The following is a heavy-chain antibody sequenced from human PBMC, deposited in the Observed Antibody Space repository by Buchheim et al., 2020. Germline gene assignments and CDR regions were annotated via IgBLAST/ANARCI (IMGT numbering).Heavy chain of an antibody. CDR2: ISYDGSNK. D-gene: IGHD4-11*01. V-gene: IGHV3-30*18. CDR1: GFTFSSYG. Sequence: QVQLVESGGGVVQPGRSLRLSCAASGFTFSSYGMHWVRQAPGKGLEWVAVISYDGSNKYYADSVKGRFTIPRDNSKNTLYLQMNSLRAEDTAVYYCAKGVTTVTTGRFDYWGQGTL. J-gene: IGHJ4*02. CDR3: AKGVTTVTTGRFDY.